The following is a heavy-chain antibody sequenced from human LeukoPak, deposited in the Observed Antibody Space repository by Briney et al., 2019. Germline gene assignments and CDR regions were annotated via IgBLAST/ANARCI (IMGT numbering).Heavy chain of an antibody. CDR2: INHSGST. V-gene: IGHV4-34*01. CDR1: GGSFSGYY. CDR3: ARSWSPRPSRGVGRQTIYYFDY. Sequence: KPSETLSLTCAVYGGSFSGYYWSWIRQPPGKGLEWIGEINHSGSTNYNPSLKSRVTISVDTSKNQFSLKLSSVTAADTAVYYCARSWSPRPSRGVGRQTIYYFDYWGQGTLVTVSS. D-gene: IGHD3-9*01. J-gene: IGHJ4*02.